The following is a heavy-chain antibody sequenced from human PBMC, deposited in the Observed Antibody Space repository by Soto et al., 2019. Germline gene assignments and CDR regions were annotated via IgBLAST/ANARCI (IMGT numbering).Heavy chain of an antibody. CDR3: ASPDGPPPSHGMDV. CDR2: TYSGGTT. Sequence: GGSLRLSCTASGFSVSSNSVNWVRQAPGTGLEWVSLTYSGGTTDYANSVKGRFTISRDNFKNTLFLQMNSLRAEDTAVYYCASPDGPPPSHGMDVWGQGTTVTVSS. CDR1: GFSVSSNS. D-gene: IGHD2-8*01. J-gene: IGHJ6*02. V-gene: IGHV3-53*01.